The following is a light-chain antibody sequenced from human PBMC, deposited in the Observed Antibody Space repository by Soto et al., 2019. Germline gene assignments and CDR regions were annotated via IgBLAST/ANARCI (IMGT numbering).Light chain of an antibody. CDR1: QSVSYY. CDR2: AAS. J-gene: IGKJ5*01. CDR3: QQSSSSPIT. Sequence: EILMTQSPATLSVSPGERVTFSCRASQSVSYYLAWYQQKPGQAPRLLMYAASSRATGIPDRFSGSGSGTDFTLTISRLEAEDFAVYYCQQSSSSPITFGQGTRLEIK. V-gene: IGKV3-20*01.